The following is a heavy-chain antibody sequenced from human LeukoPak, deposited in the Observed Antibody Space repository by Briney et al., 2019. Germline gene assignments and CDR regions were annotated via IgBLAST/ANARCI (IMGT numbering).Heavy chain of an antibody. CDR2: IWYDGSNK. CDR1: GFTFSSYG. J-gene: IGHJ6*02. Sequence: PGGSLNLSCAASGFTFSSYGMHWVRQAPGEGLEWLAVIWYDGSNKYYADSVKGRFTISRDNSKNTLYLQMNSLRAEDTAVYYCARDDDYGDYGGMDVWGQGTTVTVSS. V-gene: IGHV3-33*01. D-gene: IGHD4-17*01. CDR3: ARDDDYGDYGGMDV.